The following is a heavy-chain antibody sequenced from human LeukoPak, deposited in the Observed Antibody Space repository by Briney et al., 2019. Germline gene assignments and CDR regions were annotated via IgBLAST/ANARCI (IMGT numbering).Heavy chain of an antibody. J-gene: IGHJ4*02. V-gene: IGHV3-23*01. CDR2: ISGSGGST. CDR1: GFTFSSYA. D-gene: IGHD2-8*01. CDR3: AKDYLYCTNGVCYFDY. Sequence: GGSLRLSCAASGFTFSSYAMSWVRQAPGKGLEWVSAISGSGGSTYYADSVKGRFTISRDNSKNTLYLQMNSLRAEDTAVYYCAKDYLYCTNGVCYFDYWGQGTLVTVSS.